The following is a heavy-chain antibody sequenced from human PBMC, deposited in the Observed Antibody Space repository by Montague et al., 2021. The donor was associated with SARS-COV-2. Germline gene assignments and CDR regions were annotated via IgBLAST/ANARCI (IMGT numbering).Heavy chain of an antibody. CDR2: TRNKTNGYDS. CDR3: VRDRAVALDS. V-gene: IGHV3-72*01. D-gene: IGHD6-19*01. CDR1: GFTVSDYY. Sequence: SLRLSCAVSGFTVSDYYMHWVRQAPGKGLVWVGRTRNKTNGYDSEYAATVKGRVIISRDESQNYLYLQINSLRTEDTGVYYCVRDRAVALDSWGQGTLVTVSS. J-gene: IGHJ5*01.